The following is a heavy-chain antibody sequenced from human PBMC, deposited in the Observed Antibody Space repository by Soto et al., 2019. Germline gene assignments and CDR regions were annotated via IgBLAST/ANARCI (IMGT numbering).Heavy chain of an antibody. Sequence: SVKVSCKASGGTFSSYAISWVRQAPGQGLEWMGGIIPIFGTANYAQKFQGRVTITADESTSTAYMELSSLRSEDTAVYYCARVSDYDILTGYYFYYFEYWGQGTLVTVSS. CDR1: GGTFSSYA. J-gene: IGHJ4*02. CDR2: IIPIFGTA. V-gene: IGHV1-69*13. D-gene: IGHD3-9*01. CDR3: ARVSDYDILTGYYFYYFEY.